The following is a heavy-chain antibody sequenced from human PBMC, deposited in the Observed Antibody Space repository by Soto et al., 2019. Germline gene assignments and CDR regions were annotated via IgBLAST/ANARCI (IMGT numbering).Heavy chain of an antibody. CDR3: ATVYSRWSRMVYDAFDI. CDR1: GYTLTELS. V-gene: IGHV1-24*01. D-gene: IGHD2-21*01. CDR2: FDPEDGET. Sequence: ASVKVSCKVSGYTLTELSMHWVRQAPGKGLEWMGGFDPEDGETIYAQKFQGRVTMTEDTSTDTAYMELSSLRSEDTAVYYCATVYSRWSRMVYDAFDIWGQGTMVTVSS. J-gene: IGHJ3*02.